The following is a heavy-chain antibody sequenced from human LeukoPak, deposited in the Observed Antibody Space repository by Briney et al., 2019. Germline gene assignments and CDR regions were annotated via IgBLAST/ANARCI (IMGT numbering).Heavy chain of an antibody. D-gene: IGHD3-16*01. CDR2: IYISGST. CDR1: GGSISSGSYY. J-gene: IGHJ3*02. CDR3: ARAPSEGGTDDAFDM. Sequence: SQTLSLTCTVSGGSISSGSYYWSWIRQPAGKGLEWIGRIYISGSTSYNPSLKSRVTISVDTSKNQFSLKVRSVTAADTAVYFCARAPSEGGTDDAFDMWGQGTMVTVSS. V-gene: IGHV4-61*02.